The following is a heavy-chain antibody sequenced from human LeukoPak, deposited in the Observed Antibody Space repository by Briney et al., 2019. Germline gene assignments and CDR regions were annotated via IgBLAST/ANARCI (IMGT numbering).Heavy chain of an antibody. CDR3: ARDVGSANNYYYYYMDV. CDR2: IRNDGSIK. CDR1: GFTFSSYG. V-gene: IGHV3-30*02. Sequence: GGSLRLSCAASGFTFSSYGMHWVRQAPGKGLEWVAFIRNDGSIKYYADSVKGRFTISRDNSKNTLYLQMNSLRAEDTAVYYCARDVGSANNYYYYYMDVWGKGTTVIISS. D-gene: IGHD3-10*01. J-gene: IGHJ6*03.